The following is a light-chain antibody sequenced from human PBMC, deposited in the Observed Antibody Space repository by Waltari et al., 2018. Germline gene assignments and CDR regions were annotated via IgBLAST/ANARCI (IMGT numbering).Light chain of an antibody. CDR1: QGIRND. J-gene: IGKJ2*01. V-gene: IGKV1-17*01. CDR3: LQVNSYPRT. Sequence: DIQMTQSPSSLSASVGDRVTITCLASQGIRNDLAWYQQKPGKAPNRLIYAASSLQSGGPARFSGSGSGTEFTLTISSLQPEDFATYYCLQVNSYPRTFGQGTKLEIK. CDR2: AAS.